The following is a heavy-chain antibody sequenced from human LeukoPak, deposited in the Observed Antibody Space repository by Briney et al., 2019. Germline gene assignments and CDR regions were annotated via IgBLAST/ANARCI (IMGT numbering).Heavy chain of an antibody. CDR3: ARDRGDSSGYLFDY. Sequence: GGSLRLSCAASGFTFSSYWMHWVRQAPGKGLVWVSRINSDGSSTSYADSVKGRFTISRDNAKNSLYLQMNSLRAEDTAVYYCARDRGDSSGYLFDYWGQGTLVTVSS. CDR2: INSDGSST. CDR1: GFTFSSYW. J-gene: IGHJ4*02. D-gene: IGHD3-22*01. V-gene: IGHV3-74*01.